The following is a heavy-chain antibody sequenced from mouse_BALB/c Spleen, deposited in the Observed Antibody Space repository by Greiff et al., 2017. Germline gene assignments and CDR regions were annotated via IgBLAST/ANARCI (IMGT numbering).Heavy chain of an antibody. CDR3: ARSAYGKGAMDY. D-gene: IGHD2-1*01. V-gene: IGHV5-17*02. CDR1: GFTFSSFG. CDR2: ISSGSSTI. J-gene: IGHJ4*01. Sequence: EVQLQESGGGLVQPGGSRKLSCAASGFTFSSFGMHWVRQAPEKGLEWVAYISSGSSTIYYADTVKGRFTISRDNPKNTLFLQMTSLRSEDTAMYYCARSAYGKGAMDYWGQGTSVTVSS.